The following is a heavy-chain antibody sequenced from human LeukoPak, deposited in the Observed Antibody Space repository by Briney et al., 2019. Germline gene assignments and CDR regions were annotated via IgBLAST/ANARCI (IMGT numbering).Heavy chain of an antibody. Sequence: GRSLRLSCAASGFTFSSYGMHWVRQAPGKGLEWVAVIWYDGSNKYYADSVKGRFTISRDNSKNTLYLQMNSLRAEDTAVYYCARGDWNWVPFEYFDYWGQGTLVTVSS. CDR2: IWYDGSNK. CDR1: GFTFSSYG. J-gene: IGHJ4*02. V-gene: IGHV3-33*01. CDR3: ARGDWNWVPFEYFDY. D-gene: IGHD1-7*01.